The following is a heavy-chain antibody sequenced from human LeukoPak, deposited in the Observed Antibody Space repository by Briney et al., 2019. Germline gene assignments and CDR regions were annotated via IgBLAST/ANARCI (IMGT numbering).Heavy chain of an antibody. CDR2: IYPGDSDT. CDR1: GYSFTSYW. D-gene: IGHD6-13*01. Sequence: GESLKISCKGSGYSFTSYWIGWVRQMPGKGLEWMGIIYPGDSDTRYSPSFQGQVTISADKSISTAYLQWGSLKASDTAMYYCARRGIAAAGSYYYMDVWGKGTTVTVSS. CDR3: ARRGIAAAGSYYYMDV. J-gene: IGHJ6*03. V-gene: IGHV5-51*01.